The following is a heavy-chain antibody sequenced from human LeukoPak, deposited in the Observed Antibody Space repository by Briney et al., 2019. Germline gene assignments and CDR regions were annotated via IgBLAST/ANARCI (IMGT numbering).Heavy chain of an antibody. J-gene: IGHJ4*02. CDR2: IKPDSGSS. CDR3: ARARVPIAVAGLYYFDY. Sequence: ASVKVSCKASGYTFTAYYIHWLRQAPGQGPEWMGWIKPDSGSSHYAQKFQGRFTMTRDTSSNPAYMDLTRLKSDDTAVYYCARARVPIAVAGLYYFDYWGQGALVTVSS. V-gene: IGHV1-2*02. CDR1: GYTFTAYY. D-gene: IGHD6-19*01.